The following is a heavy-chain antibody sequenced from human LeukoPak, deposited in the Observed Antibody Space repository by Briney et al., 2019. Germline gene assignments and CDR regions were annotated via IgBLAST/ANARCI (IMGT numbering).Heavy chain of an antibody. CDR2: ILMSTNYT. D-gene: IGHD3/OR15-3a*01. Sequence: NPGGSLRLSCGASGFTLSDSYMSWIRQAPGKGLEWVSYILMSTNYTSYAASVEGRFTISRDNAKNSLYLQMSSLRAEDTALYYCAKEGGTRGTFDVWGQGTMVTVSS. V-gene: IGHV3-11*05. J-gene: IGHJ3*01. CDR1: GFTLSDSY. CDR3: AKEGGTRGTFDV.